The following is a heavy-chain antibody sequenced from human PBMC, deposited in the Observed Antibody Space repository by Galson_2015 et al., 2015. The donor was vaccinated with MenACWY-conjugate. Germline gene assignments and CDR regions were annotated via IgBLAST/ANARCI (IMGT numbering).Heavy chain of an antibody. CDR1: GFTFSSYG. V-gene: IGHV3-30*18. D-gene: IGHD6-19*01. J-gene: IGHJ3*02. CDR2: ISYDGSNK. CDR3: AKDSLAVVGNSGDAFDI. Sequence: PRLSCAASGFTFSSYGMHWVRQAPCKGLEWVAVISYDGSNKYYADSVKGRFTISRDNSKNTLYLQMNSLRAEDTAVYYCAKDSLAVVGNSGDAFDIWGQGTMVTVSS.